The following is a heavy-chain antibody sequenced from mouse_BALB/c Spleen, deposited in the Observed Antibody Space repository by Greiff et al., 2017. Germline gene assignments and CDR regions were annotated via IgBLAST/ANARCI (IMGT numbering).Heavy chain of an antibody. J-gene: IGHJ1*01. Sequence: VQLQQSGPQLVRPGASVKISCKASGYSFTSYWMHWVKQRPGQGLEWIGMIDPSDSETRLNQKFKDKATLTVDKSSSTAYMQLSSPTSEDSAVYYCARNYGYDEYFDVWGAGTTVTVSS. V-gene: IGHV1S126*01. CDR2: IDPSDSET. D-gene: IGHD2-2*01. CDR3: ARNYGYDEYFDV. CDR1: GYSFTSYW.